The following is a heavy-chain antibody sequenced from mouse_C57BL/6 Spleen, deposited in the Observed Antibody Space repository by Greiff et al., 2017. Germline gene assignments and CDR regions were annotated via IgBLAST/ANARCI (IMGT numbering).Heavy chain of an antibody. CDR2: IDPNSGGT. CDR3: AKDGSSYNFDY. D-gene: IGHD1-1*01. Sequence: QVQLQQPGAELVKPGASVKLSCKASGYTFTSYWMHWVKQRPGRGLEWLGRIDPNSGGTKYNEKFKSKATLTVDKPSSTAYMQLSSLTSEDSAVYYCAKDGSSYNFDYWGQGTTLTVSS. CDR1: GYTFTSYW. V-gene: IGHV1-72*01. J-gene: IGHJ2*01.